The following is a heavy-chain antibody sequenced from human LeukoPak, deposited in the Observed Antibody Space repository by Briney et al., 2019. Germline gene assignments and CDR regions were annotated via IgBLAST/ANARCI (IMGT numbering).Heavy chain of an antibody. J-gene: IGHJ4*02. Sequence: YPSETLSLTCAVYGGSFSGYYWSWIRQPPGKGQEWIGEINHSGSTNYNPSLKSRVTISVDTSKNQFSLKLSSVTAADTAVYYCARVGLHDDFDYWGQGTLVTVSS. CDR3: ARVGLHDDFDY. V-gene: IGHV4-34*01. CDR1: GGSFSGYY. D-gene: IGHD1-1*01. CDR2: INHSGST.